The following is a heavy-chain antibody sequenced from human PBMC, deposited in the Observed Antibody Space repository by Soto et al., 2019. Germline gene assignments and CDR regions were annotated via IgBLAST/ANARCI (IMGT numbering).Heavy chain of an antibody. CDR1: GFTFSSYG. CDR3: ARGSCSGGSCYYYYYYGMAV. Sequence: GGSLRLSCAASGFTFSSYGMHWVRQAPGKGLEWVAVIWYDGSNKYYADSVKGRFTISRDNSKNTLYLQMNSLRAEDTAVYYCARGSCSGGSCYYYYYYGMAVWGQGTTVTVSS. D-gene: IGHD2-15*01. V-gene: IGHV3-33*01. J-gene: IGHJ6*02. CDR2: IWYDGSNK.